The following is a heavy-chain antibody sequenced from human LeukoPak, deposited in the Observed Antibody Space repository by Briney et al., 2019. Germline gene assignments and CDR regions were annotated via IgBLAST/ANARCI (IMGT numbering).Heavy chain of an antibody. V-gene: IGHV3-7*03. D-gene: IGHD3-3*01. J-gene: IGHJ4*02. CDR3: AKANVFGVLDYFDY. Sequence: PGGSLRLSCAASGFTFSMYWMSWVRRAPGKGLEWVANIRKDESQKHYVDSVKGRFTVSRDNSKNTLYLQMNSLRAEDTAVYYCAKANVFGVLDYFDYWGQGTLVTVSS. CDR2: IRKDESQK. CDR1: GFTFSMYW.